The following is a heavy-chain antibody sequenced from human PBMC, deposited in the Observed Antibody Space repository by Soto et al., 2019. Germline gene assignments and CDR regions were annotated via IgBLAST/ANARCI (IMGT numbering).Heavy chain of an antibody. J-gene: IGHJ4*02. CDR2: INAGNGNT. CDR1: GYTFTSYA. D-gene: IGHD3-3*01. Sequence: GASVKVSCKASGYTFTSYAMHWVRQAPGQRLEWMGWINAGNGNTKYSQKFQGRVTITRDTSASTAYMELSSLRSEDTAVYYCARSNTGVDYDFWSGYTYYFDYWGQGALVTVSS. V-gene: IGHV1-3*01. CDR3: ARSNTGVDYDFWSGYTYYFDY.